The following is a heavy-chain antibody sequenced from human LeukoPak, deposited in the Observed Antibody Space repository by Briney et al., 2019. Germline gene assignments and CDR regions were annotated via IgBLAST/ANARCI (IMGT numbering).Heavy chain of an antibody. J-gene: IGHJ6*04. Sequence: GGSLRLSCAASGFTFSNYWMHWVRQAPGKGLVWVSRINRDGSSTTYADSVKGRFTISRDNAKNTLYLQMNSLRAEDTAVYYCARENIVATAAYYYYYGMDVWGKGATVTVSS. CDR1: GFTFSNYW. V-gene: IGHV3-74*01. CDR2: INRDGSST. D-gene: IGHD5-12*01. CDR3: ARENIVATAAYYYYYGMDV.